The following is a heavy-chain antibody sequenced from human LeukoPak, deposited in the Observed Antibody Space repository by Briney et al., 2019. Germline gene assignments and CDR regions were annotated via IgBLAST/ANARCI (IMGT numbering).Heavy chain of an antibody. Sequence: GSSVKISCKGSGGTFSSYAICWVRQAPGHGVEWMGRIIPIFGRTNYAQKFQGRVTITTDESTSTAYMELSSLRSEDTAVYYCARAPLQLVTHNYFDYWGQGTLVTVSS. CDR1: GGTFSSYA. CDR3: ARAPLQLVTHNYFDY. D-gene: IGHD2-21*01. V-gene: IGHV1-69*05. CDR2: IIPIFGRT. J-gene: IGHJ4*02.